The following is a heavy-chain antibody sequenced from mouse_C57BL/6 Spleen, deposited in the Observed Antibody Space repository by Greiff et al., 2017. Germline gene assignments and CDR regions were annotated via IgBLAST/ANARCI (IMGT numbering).Heavy chain of an antibody. Sequence: EVQVVESGGGLVQPKGSLKLSCAASGFSFNTYAMNWVRQAPGKGLEWVARIRSKSNNYATYYADSVKDRFTISRDDSESMLYLQMNNLKTEDTAMYYCVRGDGYYEKVFDYWGQGTTLTVSS. CDR1: GFSFNTYA. J-gene: IGHJ2*01. CDR3: VRGDGYYEKVFDY. CDR2: IRSKSNNYAT. V-gene: IGHV10-1*01. D-gene: IGHD2-3*01.